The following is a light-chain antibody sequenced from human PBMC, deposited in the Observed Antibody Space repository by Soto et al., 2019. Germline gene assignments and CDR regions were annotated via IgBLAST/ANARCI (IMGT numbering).Light chain of an antibody. CDR1: QSISAW. CDR2: KAS. J-gene: IGKJ5*01. CDR3: QQYKSFSLIT. Sequence: DIQMTQSPSTMSAPVGDRVSINCRASQSISAWLAWYQQKPGKAPRLFIYKASTLEIGVPSRFSGSGSGTEFTLTISSLQPDDVATYYCQQYKSFSLITFGQGTRLEIK. V-gene: IGKV1-5*03.